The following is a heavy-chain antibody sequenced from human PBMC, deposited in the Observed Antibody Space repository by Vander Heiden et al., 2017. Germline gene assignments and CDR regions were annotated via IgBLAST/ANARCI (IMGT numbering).Heavy chain of an antibody. D-gene: IGHD3-22*01. CDR1: GFTCSSYA. CDR3: AKPNSTGYYYQAEYFHH. Sequence: EVQLLESGGDLVQPGGSLRLSCAASGFTCSSYAMNWVRQAPGKGLEWVSGISGSGSSTYYADSVKGRFTISRDDSQNTLYLQMNSLRAADTAVYYCAKPNSTGYYYQAEYFHHWGQGTLVTVSS. V-gene: IGHV3-23*01. J-gene: IGHJ1*01. CDR2: ISGSGSST.